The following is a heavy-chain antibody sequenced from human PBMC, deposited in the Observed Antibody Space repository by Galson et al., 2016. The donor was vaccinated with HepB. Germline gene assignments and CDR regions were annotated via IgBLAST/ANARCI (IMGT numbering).Heavy chain of an antibody. CDR1: GFTFRNYG. Sequence: SLRLSCAASGFTFRNYGMHWVRQAPGKGLEWVALIWYDGSEEYYADSVKGRFTISRDNSKNTLYLQMNSLRAEDTAVYYCARSMSRTNGPPFDYWGQGTLVTVSS. J-gene: IGHJ4*02. CDR2: IWYDGSEE. V-gene: IGHV3-33*01. D-gene: IGHD2-8*01. CDR3: ARSMSRTNGPPFDY.